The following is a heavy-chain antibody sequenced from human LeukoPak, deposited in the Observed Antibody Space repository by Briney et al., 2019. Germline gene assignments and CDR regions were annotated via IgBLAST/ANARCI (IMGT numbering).Heavy chain of an antibody. J-gene: IGHJ4*02. V-gene: IGHV5-51*01. CDR3: ARPYYGEGDY. CDR2: IYPGDSDT. D-gene: IGHD4-17*01. CDR1: GSIFTSYW. Sequence: GASLKISCKGSGSIFTSYWIGWVRPLPGKGLEWMGIIYPGDSDTRYSPSFQGQVTISADKSISTAYLQWSSLKASDTAMYYCARPYYGEGDYWGQGTLVTVSS.